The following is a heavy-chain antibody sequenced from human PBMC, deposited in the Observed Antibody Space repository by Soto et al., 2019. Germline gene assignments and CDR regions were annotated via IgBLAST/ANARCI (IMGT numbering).Heavy chain of an antibody. Sequence: PGESLKISCKGSGYRFSTYWIGWVRQMPGKGLEWMGIIYPGDSDTRYSPSFQGQVTISVGKSISTAYLQWSSLKASDTAMYYCAKHRGLYTNGFEPWGQGTLVTGS. D-gene: IGHD2-8*01. J-gene: IGHJ5*02. CDR2: IYPGDSDT. CDR1: GYRFSTYW. CDR3: AKHRGLYTNGFEP. V-gene: IGHV5-51*01.